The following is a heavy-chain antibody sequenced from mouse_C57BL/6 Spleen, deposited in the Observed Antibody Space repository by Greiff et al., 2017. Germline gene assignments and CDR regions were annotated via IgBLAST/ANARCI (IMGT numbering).Heavy chain of an antibody. D-gene: IGHD4-1*01. Sequence: DVKLQESGPGLVKPSQSLSLTCSVTGYSITSGSYWNWIRQFPGNKLEWLGYISYDGSNTYNPSLKKRISITRDTSKNQCVLKLNAVTTEDTATFYCARLNGNWDGAYWGQGTLVTVSA. CDR1: GYSITSGSY. V-gene: IGHV3-6*01. J-gene: IGHJ3*01. CDR3: ARLNGNWDGAY. CDR2: ISYDGSN.